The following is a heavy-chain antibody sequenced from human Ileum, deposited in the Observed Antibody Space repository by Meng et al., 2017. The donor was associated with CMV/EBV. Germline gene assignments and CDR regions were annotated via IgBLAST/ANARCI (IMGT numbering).Heavy chain of an antibody. CDR3: ARVGDYSLKD. D-gene: IGHD2-21*01. Sequence: ESLKISCAASGFTFSGSWMTWVRQAPGKGLEWVANIKQDGSEKHYVDAVKGRFTISRDNAKNSLSLQMDSLRADDTAVYYCARVGDYSLKDWGQGTLVTVSS. CDR2: IKQDGSEK. J-gene: IGHJ4*02. V-gene: IGHV3-7*01. CDR1: GFTFSGSW.